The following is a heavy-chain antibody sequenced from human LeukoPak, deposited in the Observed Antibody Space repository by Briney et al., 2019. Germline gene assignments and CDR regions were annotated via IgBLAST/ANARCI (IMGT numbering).Heavy chain of an antibody. CDR2: INPNSGGT. CDR1: GYTFTGYY. CDR3: ARGSSYYYDSSGYYNFDY. J-gene: IGHJ4*02. V-gene: IGHV1-2*06. Sequence: ASVKVSCKASGYTFTGYYMHLVRQAPGQGLEWMGRINPNSGGTNYAQKFQGRVTMTRDTSISTAYMELSRLRSDDTAVYYCARGSSYYYDSSGYYNFDYWGQGTLVTVSS. D-gene: IGHD3-22*01.